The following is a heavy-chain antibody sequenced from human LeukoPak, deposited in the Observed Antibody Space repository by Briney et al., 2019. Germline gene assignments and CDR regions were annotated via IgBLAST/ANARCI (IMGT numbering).Heavy chain of an antibody. V-gene: IGHV4-30-4*01. Sequence: SQTLSLTCTVSGGSVSSGDYYWSWIRQPPGKGLEWIGYIYHNGNSYYNPSLKSRLTISVDTSKNQFSLKVTSVTAADTAVYYCARDRIIVAGTFLDFWGRGTLVTVSS. CDR2: IYHNGNS. D-gene: IGHD6-19*01. CDR1: GGSVSSGDYY. J-gene: IGHJ2*01. CDR3: ARDRIIVAGTFLDF.